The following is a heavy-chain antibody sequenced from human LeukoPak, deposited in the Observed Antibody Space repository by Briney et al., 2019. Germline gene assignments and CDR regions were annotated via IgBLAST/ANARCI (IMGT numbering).Heavy chain of an antibody. CDR3: ARLMTNWNDVDY. CDR2: IIPIFGTA. Sequence: SVKVSCKASGGAFSSYAISWVRQAPGQGLEWMGGIIPIFGTANYAQKFQGRVTITADESTSTAYMELSSLRSEDTAVYYCARLMTNWNDVDYWGQGTLVTVSA. J-gene: IGHJ4*02. CDR1: GGAFSSYA. D-gene: IGHD1-1*01. V-gene: IGHV1-69*01.